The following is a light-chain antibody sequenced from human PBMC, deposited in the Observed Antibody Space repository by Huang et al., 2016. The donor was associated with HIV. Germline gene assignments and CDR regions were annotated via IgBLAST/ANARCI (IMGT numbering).Light chain of an antibody. V-gene: IGKV3D-15*01. CDR3: QQSQDWPPYT. CDR1: QNINTH. CDR2: GAA. J-gene: IGKJ2*01. Sequence: EIVMTQSPATLSVSPGETVTLSCRASQNINTHLAWYQQKPGQSPRLLIYGAASKTAGTPGKFICSGSGTDFTLTIDNVQSEDFAVYYCQQSQDWPPYTFGQGTKLDLK.